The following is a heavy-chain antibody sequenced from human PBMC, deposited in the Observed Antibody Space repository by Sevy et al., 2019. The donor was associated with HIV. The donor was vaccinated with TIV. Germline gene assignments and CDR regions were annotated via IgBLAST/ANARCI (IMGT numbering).Heavy chain of an antibody. D-gene: IGHD3-22*01. CDR2: INHSGST. CDR3: ARGMYYYDSSGYAKFDY. J-gene: IGHJ4*02. CDR1: GGSFSGYY. V-gene: IGHV4-34*01. Sequence: TLSLTCAVYGGSFSGYYWSWIRQPPGKGLEWIGEINHSGSTNYNPSLKSRVTISVDTCKNQFSLKLSSVTAAVTAVYYCARGMYYYDSSGYAKFDYWGQGTLVTVSS.